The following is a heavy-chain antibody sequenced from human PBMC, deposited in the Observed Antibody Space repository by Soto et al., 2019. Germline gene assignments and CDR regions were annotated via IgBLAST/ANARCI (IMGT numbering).Heavy chain of an antibody. V-gene: IGHV4-30-2*01. D-gene: IGHD2-8*01. CDR3: GRVLDC. J-gene: IGHJ4*02. CDR2: IYHSGST. CDR1: GGSISSGGYS. Sequence: PSETLSLTCAVSGGSISSGGYSWSWIRQPPGKGLEWIGYIYHSGSTYYNPSLKSRVTISVDRSKNQFSLKLSSVTAADTAVYYCGRVLDCWGQGTLVTVSS.